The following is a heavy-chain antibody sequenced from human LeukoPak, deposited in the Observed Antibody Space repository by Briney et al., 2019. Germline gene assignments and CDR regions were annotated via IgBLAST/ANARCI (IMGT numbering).Heavy chain of an antibody. Sequence: SETLSLTCAVYGGSFSGYYWSWIRQPPGKGLEWIGYIYYSGSTNYNPSLKSRVTISVDTSKNQFSLKLSSVTAADTAVYYCARVTYSSSWYSYYYYGMDVWGQGTTVTVSS. J-gene: IGHJ6*02. CDR3: ARVTYSSSWYSYYYYGMDV. D-gene: IGHD6-13*01. CDR2: IYYSGST. V-gene: IGHV4-59*01. CDR1: GGSFSGYY.